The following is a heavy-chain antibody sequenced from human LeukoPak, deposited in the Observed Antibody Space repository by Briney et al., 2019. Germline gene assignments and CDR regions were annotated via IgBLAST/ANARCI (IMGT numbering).Heavy chain of an antibody. CDR1: GFTFSSYA. D-gene: IGHD6-13*01. CDR2: ISYDGSNK. V-gene: IGHV3-30*04. Sequence: GGSLRLSCAASGFTFSSYAMHWVRQAPGKGLEWVAVISYDGSNKYYADSVKGRFTISRDNSKNTLYLQMNSLRAEDTAVYYCASGKGIAAPTTMKYYKYYFDYWGQGTLVTVSS. J-gene: IGHJ4*02. CDR3: ASGKGIAAPTTMKYYKYYFDY.